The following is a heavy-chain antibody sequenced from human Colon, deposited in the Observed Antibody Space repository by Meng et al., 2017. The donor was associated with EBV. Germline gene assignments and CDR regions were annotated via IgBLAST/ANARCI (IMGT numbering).Heavy chain of an antibody. Sequence: QLTASGPGLVKPSGTLSLTCAVSGDSISNNWWSWVRQPPGKGLEWIGEIYHSGTTNYNPSLRSRVTISVDKSKNQFSLQLTSVTAADTAVYYCARNGDYNPGLYWGQGTLVTVSS. CDR1: GDSISNNW. J-gene: IGHJ4*02. CDR2: IYHSGTT. V-gene: IGHV4-4*02. CDR3: ARNGDYNPGLY. D-gene: IGHD4-17*01.